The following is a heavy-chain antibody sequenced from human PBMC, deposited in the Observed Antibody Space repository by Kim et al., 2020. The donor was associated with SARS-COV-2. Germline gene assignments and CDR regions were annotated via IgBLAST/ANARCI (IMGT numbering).Heavy chain of an antibody. J-gene: IGHJ4*02. CDR1: EFTFSSYA. CDR3: ARGYYYDSSGYYYCNY. CDR2: ISYDGSNK. V-gene: IGHV3-30-3*01. D-gene: IGHD3-22*01. Sequence: GGSLRLSCAASEFTFSSYAMHWVRQAPGKGLEWVAVISYDGSNKYYADSVKGRFTISRDNSKNTLYLQMNSLRAEDTAVYYCARGYYYDSSGYYYCNYWGQGTLVTVSS.